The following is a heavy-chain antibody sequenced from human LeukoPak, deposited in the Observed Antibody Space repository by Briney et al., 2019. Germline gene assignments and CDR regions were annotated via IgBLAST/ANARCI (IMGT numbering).Heavy chain of an antibody. Sequence: ASVKVSCKASGYTFTGYYKHWVRQAPGQGLEWMGWINPNSGGTNCAQKFQGWVTMTRDTSISTAYMELSRLRSDDTAVYYCAREYQYQLDYWGQGTLVTVSS. CDR2: INPNSGGT. CDR3: AREYQYQLDY. D-gene: IGHD2-2*01. J-gene: IGHJ4*02. CDR1: GYTFTGYY. V-gene: IGHV1-2*04.